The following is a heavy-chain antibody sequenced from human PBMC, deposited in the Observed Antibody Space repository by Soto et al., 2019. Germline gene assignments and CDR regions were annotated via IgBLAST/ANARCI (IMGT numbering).Heavy chain of an antibody. D-gene: IGHD3-3*01. CDR2: IFSSGST. CDR3: AREYYDFWSVTYYYYGLDV. V-gene: IGHV4-59*01. Sequence: SETLSLTCTVSGGSISRYYWSWIRQAPGRGLEWIGNIFSSGSTNYNPSLKSRVAISVDTSKNQVSLKLNAVTTADTAEYYCAREYYDFWSVTYYYYGLDVWGQGTTVT. J-gene: IGHJ6*02. CDR1: GGSISRYY.